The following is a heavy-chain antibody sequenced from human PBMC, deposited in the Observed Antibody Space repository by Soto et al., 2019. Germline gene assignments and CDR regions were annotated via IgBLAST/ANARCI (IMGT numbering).Heavy chain of an antibody. CDR2: IVVGSGNT. V-gene: IGHV1-58*01. J-gene: IGHJ6*02. D-gene: IGHD4-17*01. CDR1: GFTFTSSA. CDR3: AASNTVDPEYYYGMDV. Sequence: QMQLVQSGPEVKKPGTSVKVSCKASGFTFTSSAVQWVRQARGQRLEWIGWIVVGSGNTNYAQKFQERVTITRDMSTSTAYMELSCLRSEDTAVYYCAASNTVDPEYYYGMDVWGQGTTVTVSS.